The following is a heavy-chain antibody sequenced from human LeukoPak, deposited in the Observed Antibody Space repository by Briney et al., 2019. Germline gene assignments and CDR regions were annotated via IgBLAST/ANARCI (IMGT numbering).Heavy chain of an antibody. V-gene: IGHV4-39*07. CDR1: GFTFSSYG. CDR2: IYYSGST. D-gene: IGHD3-22*01. Sequence: GSLRLPCAASGFTFSSYGMSWVRQPPGKGLEWIGSIYYSGSTYYNPSLKSRVTISVDTSKNQFSLKLSSVTAADTAVYYCARAPYYYDSSGYGPTSFKYYFDYWGQGTLVTVSS. CDR3: ARAPYYYDSSGYGPTSFKYYFDY. J-gene: IGHJ4*02.